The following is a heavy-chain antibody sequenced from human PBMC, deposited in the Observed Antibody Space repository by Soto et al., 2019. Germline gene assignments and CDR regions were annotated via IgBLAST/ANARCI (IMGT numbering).Heavy chain of an antibody. CDR1: GGSFSGYY. Sequence: SETLSLTCAVYGGSFSGYYWSWIRQPPGKGLEWIGEINHSGSTNYNPSLKSRVTISVDTSKNQFSLKLSSVTAADTAVYYCARTRWLDYWGQGTLVTVSS. D-gene: IGHD6-19*01. CDR2: INHSGST. V-gene: IGHV4-34*01. J-gene: IGHJ4*02. CDR3: ARTRWLDY.